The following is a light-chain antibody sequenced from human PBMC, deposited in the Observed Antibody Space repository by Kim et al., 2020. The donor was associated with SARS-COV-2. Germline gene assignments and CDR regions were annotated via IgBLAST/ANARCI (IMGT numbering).Light chain of an antibody. Sequence: ATGVTARITCGGHNIEYKGVPWYQQKPGQAPVLVIYYDSDRPSGIPERFSGSNSGNTATLTIRGVEAGDEADYFCQVWDSTTDRYVFGAGTKVTVL. V-gene: IGLV3-21*01. CDR3: QVWDSTTDRYV. J-gene: IGLJ1*01. CDR2: YDS. CDR1: NIEYKG.